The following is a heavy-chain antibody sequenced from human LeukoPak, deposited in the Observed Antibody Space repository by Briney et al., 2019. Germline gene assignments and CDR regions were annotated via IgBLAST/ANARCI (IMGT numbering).Heavy chain of an antibody. V-gene: IGHV4-34*01. CDR3: ARGSGDTVIAAAGTFWFDP. CDR1: GGSFSGYY. CDR2: INHSGST. D-gene: IGHD6-13*01. J-gene: IGHJ5*02. Sequence: SETLSLTCAVYGGSFSGYYWNWIRQPPGKGLEWIGEINHSGSTNYNPSLKSRVTISVDTSKNQFSLKLSSVTAADTAVYYCARGSGDTVIAAAGTFWFDPWGQGTLVTVSS.